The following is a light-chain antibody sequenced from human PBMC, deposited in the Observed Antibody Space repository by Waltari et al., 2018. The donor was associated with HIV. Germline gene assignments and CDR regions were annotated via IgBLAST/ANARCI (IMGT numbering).Light chain of an antibody. CDR1: KLGDKY. CDR3: QAWDSGCVV. J-gene: IGLJ2*01. Sequence: SYELTQPPSVSVSPGQTATITCSGGKLGDKYACWYQQKPGQSPVLVIYQDSKRPSGIPERFSGSNSGNTATLTISGTQAMDEADYYCQAWDSGCVVFGGGTKLTVL. CDR2: QDS. V-gene: IGLV3-1*01.